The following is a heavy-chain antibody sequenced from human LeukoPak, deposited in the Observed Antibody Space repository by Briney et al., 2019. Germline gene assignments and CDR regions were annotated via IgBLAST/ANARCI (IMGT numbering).Heavy chain of an antibody. V-gene: IGHV3-23*01. Sequence: GGSLRLSCAASGFTFSSYAMSWVRQAPGKGLEWVSAISGSGGSTYYADSVKGRFTISRDNSKNTLYLQMNSLRAGDTAVYYCAKDTYSSGYYYQLFDYWGQGTLVTVSS. CDR2: ISGSGGST. D-gene: IGHD3-22*01. J-gene: IGHJ4*02. CDR1: GFTFSSYA. CDR3: AKDTYSSGYYYQLFDY.